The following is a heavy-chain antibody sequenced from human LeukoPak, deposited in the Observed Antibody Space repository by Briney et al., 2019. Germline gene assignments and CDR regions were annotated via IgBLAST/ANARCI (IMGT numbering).Heavy chain of an antibody. CDR2: SYDSGNT. CDR3: ARSPVTMVREGNDAFDI. V-gene: IGHV4-39*07. J-gene: IGHJ3*02. D-gene: IGHD3-10*01. Sequence: SETLSLTCTVSGVSISSSNSYWGWIRQPPGKGLEWIGSSYDSGNTYYNASLKSQVSISIDPSKNQFSLRLSSVTAADTAVYYCARSPVTMVREGNDAFDIWGQGTMVTVSS. CDR1: GVSISSSNSY.